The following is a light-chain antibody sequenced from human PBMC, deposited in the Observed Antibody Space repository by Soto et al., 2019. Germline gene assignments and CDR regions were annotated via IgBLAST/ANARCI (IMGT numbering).Light chain of an antibody. J-gene: IGKJ4*01. CDR2: AAS. Sequence: DIQMTQSPSSLSASVGDRVTITCRASQGIRNDLAWYQQKPGKAPKRLIYAASSLQSGVPSRFSGSGSGTEFTLTISSLQPEDFATYCCVQHYNYPPLTFDGGTKVEIK. CDR1: QGIRND. V-gene: IGKV1-17*01. CDR3: VQHYNYPPLT.